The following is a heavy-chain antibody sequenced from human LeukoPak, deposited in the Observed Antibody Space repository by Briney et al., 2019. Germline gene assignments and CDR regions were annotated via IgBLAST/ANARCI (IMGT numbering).Heavy chain of an antibody. CDR3: ARGPPSYYDSGSYSY. CDR1: GGSFSGYY. V-gene: IGHV4-34*01. J-gene: IGHJ4*02. CDR2: INHSGST. D-gene: IGHD3-10*01. Sequence: SETLSLTCAVYGGSFSGYYWSWIRQPPGKGLEWIGEINHSGSTNYNPPLKSRVTISVDTSKNQFSLKLSSVTAADTAVYYCARGPPSYYDSGSYSYWGQGTLVTVSS.